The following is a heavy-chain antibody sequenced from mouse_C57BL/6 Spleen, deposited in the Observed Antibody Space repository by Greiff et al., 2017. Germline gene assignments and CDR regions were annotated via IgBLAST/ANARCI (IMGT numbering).Heavy chain of an antibody. D-gene: IGHD1-1*01. J-gene: IGHJ2*01. CDR2: INPSTGGT. Sequence: VQLQQSGPELVKPGASVKISCKASGYSFTGYYMNWVKQSPEKSLEWIGEINPSTGGTTYNQKFKAKATLTVDKSSSTAYMQLKSLTSEDSAVFYCARTVSREDYFEYWGQGTTLTVSS. CDR1: GYSFTGYY. CDR3: ARTVSREDYFEY. V-gene: IGHV1-42*01.